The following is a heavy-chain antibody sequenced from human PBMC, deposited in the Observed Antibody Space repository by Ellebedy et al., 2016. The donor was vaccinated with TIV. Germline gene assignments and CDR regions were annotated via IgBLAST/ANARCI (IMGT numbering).Heavy chain of an antibody. J-gene: IGHJ4*02. CDR2: MHHSGST. Sequence: MPSETLSLTCAVYGDSFSGYYWSWIRQPPGKGLEWIGEMHHSGSTNYIPSLKGRVTMSVDTSKNQFPLKMNSLTAADTAVYYCARESDSHFYFTYWGQGTLVTVSS. CDR3: ARESDSHFYFTY. V-gene: IGHV4-34*01. D-gene: IGHD3-3*02. CDR1: GDSFSGYY.